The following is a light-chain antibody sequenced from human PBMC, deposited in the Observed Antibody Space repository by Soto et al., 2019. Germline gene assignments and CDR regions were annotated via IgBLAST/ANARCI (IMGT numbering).Light chain of an antibody. V-gene: IGKV1-8*01. CDR3: QQDYSYPRT. CDR1: QGISSY. Sequence: AIRMTQSPSSFSASTGDRVTITCRASQGISSYLAWYQQKPGKAPKLLIYAASTLQSAVPSRFSGSGSGTDFTLTISCLQSEDFATYYCQQDYSYPRTFGQGTKVQIK. CDR2: AAS. J-gene: IGKJ1*01.